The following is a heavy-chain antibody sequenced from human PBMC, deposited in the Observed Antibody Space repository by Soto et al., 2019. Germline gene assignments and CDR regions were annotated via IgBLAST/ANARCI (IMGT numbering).Heavy chain of an antibody. D-gene: IGHD6-6*01. Sequence: PGGSLRLSCAASGFTFSSYAMHWVRQAPGKGLEWVAVISYDGSNKYYADSVKGRFTISRDNSKNTLYLQMNSLRAEDTAVYYCARDPAASIAARPPYYYYYGMDVWGQGTTVTVSS. CDR2: ISYDGSNK. J-gene: IGHJ6*02. V-gene: IGHV3-30-3*01. CDR3: ARDPAASIAARPPYYYYYGMDV. CDR1: GFTFSSYA.